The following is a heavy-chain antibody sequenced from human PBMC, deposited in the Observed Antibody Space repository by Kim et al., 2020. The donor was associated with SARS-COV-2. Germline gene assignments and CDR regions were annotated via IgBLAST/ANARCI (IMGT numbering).Heavy chain of an antibody. CDR2: ISSSSSYI. V-gene: IGHV3-21*01. CDR1: GFTFSSYS. J-gene: IGHJ4*02. CDR3: ASMVLAFWFGEPYGWYFDY. Sequence: GGSLRLSCAASGFTFSSYSMNWVRQAPGKGLEWVSSISSSSSYIYYADSVKGRFTISRDNAKNSLYLQMNSLRAEDTAVYYCASMVLAFWFGEPYGWYFDYWGQGTLVTVSS. D-gene: IGHD3-10*01.